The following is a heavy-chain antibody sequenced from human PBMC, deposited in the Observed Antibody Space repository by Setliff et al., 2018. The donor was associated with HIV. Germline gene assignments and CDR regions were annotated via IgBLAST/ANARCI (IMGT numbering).Heavy chain of an antibody. Sequence: SETLSLTCAVSGVSISSSNWWSWVRQPPGKGLEWIGEMYHIGSTNCNPSLKSRVTISLDKSKNQFSLKLSSVTAADTAVYYCARSGSGWFLSYWGQGTLVTVSS. CDR3: ARSGSGWFLSY. D-gene: IGHD6-19*01. CDR2: MYHIGST. J-gene: IGHJ4*02. V-gene: IGHV4-4*02. CDR1: GVSISSSNW.